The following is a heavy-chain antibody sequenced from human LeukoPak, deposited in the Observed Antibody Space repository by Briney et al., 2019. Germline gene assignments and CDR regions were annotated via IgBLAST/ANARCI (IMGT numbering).Heavy chain of an antibody. CDR3: ARGRGLVTPAEYFQH. J-gene: IGHJ1*01. Sequence: GRSLRLSCAASGFTFSSYGMHWVRQAPGKGLEWVAVIWYDGSNKYYADSVKGRFTISRDNSKNTLYLQMSSLRAEDTAVYYCARGRGLVTPAEYFQHWGQGTLVTVSS. CDR2: IWYDGSNK. D-gene: IGHD3/OR15-3a*01. V-gene: IGHV3-33*01. CDR1: GFTFSSYG.